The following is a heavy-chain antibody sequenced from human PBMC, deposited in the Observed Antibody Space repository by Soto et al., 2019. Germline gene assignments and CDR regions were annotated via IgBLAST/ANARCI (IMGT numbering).Heavy chain of an antibody. Sequence: RGSLRLSCAASGVTFSSYAMSWVRQAPGKGLEWVSAISGSGGSTYYADSVKGRFTISRDNSKNTLYLQMNSLRAEDTAVYYCAKANQILRFLEWLLSYFDYWGQGTLVTVSS. CDR2: ISGSGGST. CDR3: AKANQILRFLEWLLSYFDY. D-gene: IGHD3-3*01. CDR1: GVTFSSYA. J-gene: IGHJ4*02. V-gene: IGHV3-23*01.